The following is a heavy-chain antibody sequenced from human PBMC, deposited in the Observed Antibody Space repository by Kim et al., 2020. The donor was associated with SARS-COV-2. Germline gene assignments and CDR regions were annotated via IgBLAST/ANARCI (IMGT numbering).Heavy chain of an antibody. CDR3: AKSQGIVVVPAAILLHTLSMLYYGMDV. CDR2: ISGSGGST. V-gene: IGHV3-23*01. CDR1: GFTFSSYA. D-gene: IGHD2-2*02. J-gene: IGHJ6*02. Sequence: GGSLRLSCAASGFTFSSYAMSWVRQAPGKGLEWVSAISGSGGSTYYADSVKGRFTISRDNSKNTLYLQMNSLRAEDTAVYYCAKSQGIVVVPAAILLHTLSMLYYGMDVWGQGTTVTVSS.